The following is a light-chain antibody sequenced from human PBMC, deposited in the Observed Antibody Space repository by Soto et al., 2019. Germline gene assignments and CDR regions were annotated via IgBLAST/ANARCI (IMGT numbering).Light chain of an antibody. CDR2: EVN. V-gene: IGLV2-8*01. CDR3: SSYAGINNLGV. Sequence: QSVLTQPPSASGSPGQSVTISCTGTSSDVGGYKYVSWYQQHPGKAPKLMIFEVNKRPSGVPDRFSGSKSGNTASLTVSGLQAEGEADYYCSSYAGINNLGVFGTGTKVTVL. CDR1: SSDVGGYKY. J-gene: IGLJ1*01.